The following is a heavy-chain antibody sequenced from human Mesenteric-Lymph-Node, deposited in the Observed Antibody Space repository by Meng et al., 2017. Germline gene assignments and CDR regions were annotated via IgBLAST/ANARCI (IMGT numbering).Heavy chain of an antibody. CDR3: ARGQTGSRFFDY. CDR1: GYSFTSYW. J-gene: IGHJ4*02. V-gene: IGHV5-51*01. CDR2: IYPGDSDT. D-gene: IGHD7-27*01. Sequence: KVSCKGSGYSFTSYWIAWVRQMPGKGLEWMAIIYPGDSDTRYSPSFQGQVIISADKSIGTAYLQWSSLKASDTAMYYCARGQTGSRFFDYWGQGTLVTVSS.